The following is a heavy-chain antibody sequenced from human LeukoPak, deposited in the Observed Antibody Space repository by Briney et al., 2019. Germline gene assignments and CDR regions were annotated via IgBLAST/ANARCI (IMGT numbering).Heavy chain of an antibody. CDR2: ISYDGSNK. CDR3: AKADYYYDSSGYSSDDYFDY. CDR1: GFTFSSYA. D-gene: IGHD3-22*01. J-gene: IGHJ4*02. Sequence: GGSLRLSCAASGFTFSSYAMHWVRQAPGKGLEWVAVISYDGSNKYYADSVKGRFTISRDNSKNTLYLQMNSLRAEDTAVYYCAKADYYYDSSGYSSDDYFDYWGQGPLVTVSS. V-gene: IGHV3-30*04.